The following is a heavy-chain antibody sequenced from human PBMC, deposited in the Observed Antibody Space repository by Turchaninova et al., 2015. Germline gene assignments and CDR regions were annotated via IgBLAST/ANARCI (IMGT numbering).Heavy chain of an antibody. D-gene: IGHD1-26*01. CDR2: INPNSGNT. CDR1: GANVPRFD. Sequence: QVQLGQSGAEVKKPGAAGEVSCKVSGANVPRFDINWVRQATGQGLEGMGWINPNSGNTGYGQKFQDRVTFSRDTSISTAYMELSSLTSEDTAMYYCARVAGSVDYWGQGTLVTVSS. CDR3: ARVAGSVDY. J-gene: IGHJ4*02. V-gene: IGHV1-8*03.